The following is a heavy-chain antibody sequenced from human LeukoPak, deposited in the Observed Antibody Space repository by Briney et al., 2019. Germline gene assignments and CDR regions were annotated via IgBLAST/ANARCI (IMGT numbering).Heavy chain of an antibody. J-gene: IGHJ3*02. CDR1: GYTFTSYG. CDR3: AREPSGSYPVAFDI. D-gene: IGHD1-26*01. V-gene: IGHV1-18*01. CDR2: ISAYNGNT. Sequence: ASVKVSCKASGYTFTSYGISWVRQAPGQGLEWMGWISAYNGNTNYAQKLQGRVTMTTDTSTSTAYMELRSLRSDDTAVYYCAREPSGSYPVAFDIWGQGTMVTVSS.